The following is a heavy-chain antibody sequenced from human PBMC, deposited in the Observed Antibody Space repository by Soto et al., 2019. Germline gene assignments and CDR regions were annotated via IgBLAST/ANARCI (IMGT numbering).Heavy chain of an antibody. V-gene: IGHV3-15*07. D-gene: IGHD2-15*01. Sequence: LRLSCAASGFTFSNAWMNWVRQAPGKGLEWVGRIKSKTDGGTTDYAAPVKGRFTIPRDDSKNTLYLQMNSLKTEDTAVYYCTTDSGWPQSYFDYWGQGTLVTVS. CDR2: IKSKTDGGTT. CDR1: GFTFSNAW. J-gene: IGHJ4*02. CDR3: TTDSGWPQSYFDY.